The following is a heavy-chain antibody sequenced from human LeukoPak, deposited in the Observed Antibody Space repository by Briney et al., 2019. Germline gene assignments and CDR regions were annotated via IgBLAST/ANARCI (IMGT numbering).Heavy chain of an antibody. CDR3: ARGPYDFWSGYLPWFDP. J-gene: IGHJ5*02. CDR1: GGSFSGYY. CDR2: INHSGST. D-gene: IGHD3-3*01. Sequence: PSETLSLTCAVYGGSFSGYYWSWIRQPPGKGLEWIGEINHSGSTNYNPSLKSRVTISVDTSKNQFSLKLSSVTAADTAVYYCARGPYDFWSGYLPWFDPWGQGTLVTVSS. V-gene: IGHV4-34*01.